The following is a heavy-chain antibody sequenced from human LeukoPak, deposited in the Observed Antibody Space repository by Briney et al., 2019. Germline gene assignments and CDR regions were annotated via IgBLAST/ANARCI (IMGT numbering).Heavy chain of an antibody. CDR3: VKDNEAGGSPFDR. V-gene: IGHV3-64D*06. J-gene: IGHJ4*02. CDR2: ISTNGGST. D-gene: IGHD1-1*01. Sequence: GGSLRLSCSASGFTFSSYPMHWVRQAPGKGLEYVSAISTNGGSTYYADSVKGRFTISRDNSKNTLYLQMSSLRAVDTAAYYCVKDNEAGGSPFDRWGQGTLVTVSS. CDR1: GFTFSSYP.